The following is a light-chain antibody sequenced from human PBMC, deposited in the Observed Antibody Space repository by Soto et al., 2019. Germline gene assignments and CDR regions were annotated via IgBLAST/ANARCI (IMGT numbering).Light chain of an antibody. J-gene: IGKJ5*01. CDR2: AAS. CDR1: QGISSY. V-gene: IGKV1-9*01. CDR3: QQFNDYPIT. Sequence: DIQLTQSPSFLSASVGDRVTITCRASQGISSYLAWYQQKPGKAPKLLMYAASTLQRGVPSRLSGSGSGTEFTLAISSLKNEDFATYYCQQFNDYPITFGQGTRLEIK.